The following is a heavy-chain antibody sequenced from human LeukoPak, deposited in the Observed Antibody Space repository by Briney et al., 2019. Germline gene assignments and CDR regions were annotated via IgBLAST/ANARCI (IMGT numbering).Heavy chain of an antibody. CDR1: GGSISSYY. CDR2: IYYSGST. D-gene: IGHD5-18*01. CDR3: ARVQRYSYGFTEFDY. J-gene: IGHJ4*02. V-gene: IGHV4-59*01. Sequence: SETLSLTCTVSGGSISSYYWSWIRQPPGKGLEWIGYIYYSGSTNYNPSLKSRVTISVDTSKNQFSLKLSSVTAADTAVYYCARVQRYSYGFTEFDYWGQGTLVIVSS.